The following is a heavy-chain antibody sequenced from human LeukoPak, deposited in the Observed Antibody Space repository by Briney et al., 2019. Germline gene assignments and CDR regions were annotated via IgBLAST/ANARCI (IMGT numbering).Heavy chain of an antibody. CDR3: AKSGLSIAAAGHNWFDP. CDR2: INPSGGST. Sequence: ASVKVSCKASGYTFTSYYMHWVRQAPGQGLEWTGIINPSGGSTSYAQKFQGRVTMTRDTSTSTVYMELSSLRSEDTAVYYCAKSGLSIAAAGHNWFDPWGQGTLVTVSS. J-gene: IGHJ5*02. CDR1: GYTFTSYY. D-gene: IGHD6-13*01. V-gene: IGHV1-46*01.